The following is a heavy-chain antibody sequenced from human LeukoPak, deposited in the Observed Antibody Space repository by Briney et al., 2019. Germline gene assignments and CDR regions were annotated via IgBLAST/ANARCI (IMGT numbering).Heavy chain of an antibody. V-gene: IGHV3-23*01. CDR3: AKVSKREGYFDY. Sequence: GGSLRLSCAASGFTFSSYAMSWVRQAPGKGLEWVSAISGSGGSTYYADPVKGRFTISRDNSKNTLYLQMNSLRAEDTAVYYCAKVSKREGYFDYWGQGTLVTVSS. J-gene: IGHJ4*02. CDR2: ISGSGGST. CDR1: GFTFSSYA.